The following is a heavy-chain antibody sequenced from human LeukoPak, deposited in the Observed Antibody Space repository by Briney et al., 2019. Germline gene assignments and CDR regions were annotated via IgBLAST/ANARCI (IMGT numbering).Heavy chain of an antibody. CDR1: GGSISSYY. V-gene: IGHV4-59*01. Sequence: ASETLSLTCTVSGGSISSYYWSWIRQPPGKGLGWIGYIYYSGSTNYNPSLKSRVTISVDTSKNQFSLKLSSVTAADTAVYYCARENYYGVNKWFDPWGQGTLVTVSS. CDR3: ARENYYGVNKWFDP. D-gene: IGHD1-26*01. CDR2: IYYSGST. J-gene: IGHJ5*02.